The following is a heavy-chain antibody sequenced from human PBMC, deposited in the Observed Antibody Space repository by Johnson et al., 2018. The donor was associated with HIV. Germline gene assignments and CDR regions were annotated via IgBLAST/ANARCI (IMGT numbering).Heavy chain of an antibody. CDR2: IKQAGSEK. Sequence: MQLVESGGGLIQPGGSLRLSCAASGFTFSSYWMRWVRQAPGKGLEWVANIKQAGSEKYYAESVTGRFTISRDNAKNFLYLQMNILRAEDTALYFCARDQEGFYDSVFDIWGQGTMVTVSS. V-gene: IGHV3-7*04. CDR3: ARDQEGFYDSVFDI. J-gene: IGHJ3*02. D-gene: IGHD3-3*01. CDR1: GFTFSSYW.